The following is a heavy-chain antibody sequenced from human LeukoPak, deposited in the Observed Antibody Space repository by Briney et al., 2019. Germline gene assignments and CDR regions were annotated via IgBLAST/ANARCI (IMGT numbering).Heavy chain of an antibody. CDR2: IYYSGST. CDR3: LEEGATTRILV. CDR1: GGSISSSSYY. Sequence: PSETLSLTCTVSGGSISSSSYYWGWIRQPPGKGLEWIGSIYYSGSTYYNPSLKSRVTISVDTSKNQFSLKLSSVTAADTAVYYCLEEGATTRILVWGQGTLVTVSS. D-gene: IGHD1-26*01. V-gene: IGHV4-39*07. J-gene: IGHJ4*02.